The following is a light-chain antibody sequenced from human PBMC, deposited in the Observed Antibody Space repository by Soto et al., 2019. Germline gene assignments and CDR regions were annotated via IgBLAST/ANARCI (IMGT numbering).Light chain of an antibody. CDR1: QSVSNY. Sequence: EIVLTQSPDTLYLSPGERATLSCRASQSVSNYLAWFQQKPGQAPRLLISDASKRATGIPARFSGIASGTDFTLTIISLEPEDFAVYYCQQRSSWPLLTFGGGTKVEI. J-gene: IGKJ4*01. V-gene: IGKV3-11*01. CDR3: QQRSSWPLLT. CDR2: DAS.